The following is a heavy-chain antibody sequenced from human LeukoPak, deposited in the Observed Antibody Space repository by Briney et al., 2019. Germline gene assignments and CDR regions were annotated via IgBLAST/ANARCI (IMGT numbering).Heavy chain of an antibody. Sequence: GGSLRLSCAASGFIFSSHAMHWVRQAPGKGLEWVAFISYDGSTKTYADSVKGRFTTSRDISLHLQMNSLRAEDTAVYYCAKSYIAVAGTDDYWGQGTLVTVSS. CDR2: ISYDGSTK. CDR3: AKSYIAVAGTDDY. J-gene: IGHJ4*02. CDR1: GFIFSSHA. V-gene: IGHV3-30*02. D-gene: IGHD6-19*01.